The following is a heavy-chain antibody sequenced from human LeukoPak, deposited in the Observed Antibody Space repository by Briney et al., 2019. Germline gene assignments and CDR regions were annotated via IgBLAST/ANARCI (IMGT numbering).Heavy chain of an antibody. CDR1: GFTFSSYG. CDR3: AKVTLWAAVAAYFDY. V-gene: IGHV3-23*01. Sequence: AGGSLRLSCAASGFTFSSYGMSWVRQAPGKGLEWVSAISGSGGSTYYADSVKGRFTISRDNSKNTLYLQMNSLRAEDTAVYYCAKVTLWAAVAAYFDYWGQGTLVTVSS. D-gene: IGHD6-19*01. J-gene: IGHJ4*02. CDR2: ISGSGGST.